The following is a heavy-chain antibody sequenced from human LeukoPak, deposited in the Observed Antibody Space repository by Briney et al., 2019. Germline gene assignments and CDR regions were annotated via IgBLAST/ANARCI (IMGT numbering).Heavy chain of an antibody. D-gene: IGHD3-9*01. V-gene: IGHV6-1*01. CDR3: ARGYDTLTGYYVDYYYYGMDV. CDR2: TYYRSKWYN. CDR1: GDSVSSNSAA. Sequence: SQTLSLTCAISGDSVSSNSAAWNWIRQSPSRGLEWLGRTYYRSKWYNDYAVSVKSRITINPDTSKNQFSLQLNSVTPEDTAVYYCARGYDTLTGYYVDYYYYGMDVWGKGTTVTVSS. J-gene: IGHJ6*04.